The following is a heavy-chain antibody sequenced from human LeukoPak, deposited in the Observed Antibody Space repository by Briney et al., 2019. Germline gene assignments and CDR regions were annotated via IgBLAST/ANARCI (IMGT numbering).Heavy chain of an antibody. J-gene: IGHJ4*02. V-gene: IGHV3-21*01. CDR1: GFTFSPYS. CDR3: ARDASAWARDY. D-gene: IGHD3-3*01. CDR2: ITGGSDYI. Sequence: GGSLRLSCAASGFTFSPYSMSWVRQAPGRGLEWVSLITGGSDYIYYADSVKGRFTISRDNVKNSLYLQMNSLRGDDTAVYYCARDASAWARDYWGQGTLVTVSS.